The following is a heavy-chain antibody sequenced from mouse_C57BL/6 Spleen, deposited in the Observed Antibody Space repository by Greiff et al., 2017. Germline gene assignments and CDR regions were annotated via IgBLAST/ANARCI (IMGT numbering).Heavy chain of an antibody. J-gene: IGHJ2*01. CDR2: IHPNSGSN. V-gene: IGHV1-64*01. CDR1: GYTFTSYW. Sequence: QVQLQQPGAELVKPGASVKLSCKASGYTFTSYWMHWVKQRPGQGLEWIGMIHPNSGSNNYNEKFKSKATLTVDKSSSTSYMQLSSLTSDDSAVYSCACYYVYCGYYFDYWGQGTTLTVSS. CDR3: ACYYVYCGYYFDY. D-gene: IGHD2-2*01.